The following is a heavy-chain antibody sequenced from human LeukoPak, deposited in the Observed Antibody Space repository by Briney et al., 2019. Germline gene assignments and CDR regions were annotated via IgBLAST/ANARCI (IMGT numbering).Heavy chain of an antibody. CDR2: MNPNSGNT. D-gene: IGHD2-15*01. CDR1: GYTFTSYD. V-gene: IGHV1-8*01. CDR3: ARGGSYIVVVVAATPPDGMDV. Sequence: HRASVKVSCKASGYTFTSYDINWVRQATGQGLEWMGWMNPNSGNTGYAQKFQGRVTMTRNTSISTAYMELSSLRSEDTAVYYCARGGSYIVVVVAATPPDGMDVWGQGTTVTVSS. J-gene: IGHJ6*02.